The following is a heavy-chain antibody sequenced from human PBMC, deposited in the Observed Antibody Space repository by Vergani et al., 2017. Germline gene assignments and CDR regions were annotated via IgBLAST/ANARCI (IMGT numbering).Heavy chain of an antibody. Sequence: QVQLQESGPGLVKPSETLTLTCDVSDSSIMTNPYWGWFRQSPGKGLEWIGCIHHSGDTHYNSSLKSRVSISIVSSSNFSLSLTSVTAADTAIYYCARHRGSVGFFPSSYFYGMDVWGHGTTVTGSS. CDR3: ARHRGSVGFFPSSYFYGMDV. CDR1: DSSIMTNPY. J-gene: IGHJ6*02. V-gene: IGHV4-38-2*01. CDR2: IHHSGDT. D-gene: IGHD3-10*01.